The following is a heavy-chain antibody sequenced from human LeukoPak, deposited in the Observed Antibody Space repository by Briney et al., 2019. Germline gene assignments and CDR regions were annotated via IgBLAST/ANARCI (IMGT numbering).Heavy chain of an antibody. D-gene: IGHD6-19*01. CDR1: GGSISSYY. Sequence: PSETLSLTCTVSGGSISSYYWSWIRQPPGKGLEWIGYIYYSGSTNYNPSLKSRVTISVDTSKNQFSLKLSSVTAADTAVYYCARADLAVASAFDIWGQGTKVTVSS. V-gene: IGHV4-59*01. J-gene: IGHJ3*02. CDR2: IYYSGST. CDR3: ARADLAVASAFDI.